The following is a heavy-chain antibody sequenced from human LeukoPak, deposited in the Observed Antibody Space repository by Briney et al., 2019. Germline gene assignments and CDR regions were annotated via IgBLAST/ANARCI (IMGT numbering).Heavy chain of an antibody. Sequence: ASAKVSCKASGYTFTSYGISWVRQAPGQGLEWMGWISAYNGNTNYAQKLQGRVTMTTDTSTSTAYMELRSLRSDDTAVYYCARDRYDILTGYRGGGDYWGQGTLVTVSS. CDR3: ARDRYDILTGYRGGGDY. CDR1: GYTFTSYG. J-gene: IGHJ4*02. D-gene: IGHD3-9*01. V-gene: IGHV1-18*01. CDR2: ISAYNGNT.